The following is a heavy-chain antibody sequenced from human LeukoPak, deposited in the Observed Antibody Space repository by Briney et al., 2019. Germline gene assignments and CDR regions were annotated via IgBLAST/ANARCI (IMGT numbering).Heavy chain of an antibody. D-gene: IGHD3-22*01. CDR1: GYTFTSYY. CDR3: ARELAGDYYDSSGYYPFDY. Sequence: ASVKVSCKASGYTFTSYYMHWVRQAPGQGLEGMGLINPIGGSTSYAQKFQGRVTMTRDTSTSTVYMELSSLRSEDTAVYYCARELAGDYYDSSGYYPFDYWGQGTLVTVSS. J-gene: IGHJ4*02. V-gene: IGHV1-46*01. CDR2: INPIGGST.